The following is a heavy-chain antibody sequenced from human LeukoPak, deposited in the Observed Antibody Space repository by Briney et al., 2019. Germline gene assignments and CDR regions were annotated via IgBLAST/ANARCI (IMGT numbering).Heavy chain of an antibody. V-gene: IGHV4-59*08. CDR1: GGSISSYY. J-gene: IGHJ2*01. CDR2: IYSTGTT. CDR3: ARDYGDNPDYWFFDL. Sequence: PSETLSLTCTVSGGSISSYYWSWIRQPPGKGLEWIGYIYSTGTTSYNPSLKSRATISLDTSKNQFSLKLSSVTAADTAVYYCARDYGDNPDYWFFDLWGRGALVTVSS. D-gene: IGHD4-17*01.